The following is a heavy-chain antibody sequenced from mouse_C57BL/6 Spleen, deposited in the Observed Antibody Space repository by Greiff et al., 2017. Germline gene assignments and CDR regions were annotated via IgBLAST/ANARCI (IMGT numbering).Heavy chain of an antibody. D-gene: IGHD2-2*01. V-gene: IGHV1-15*01. CDR2: IDPATGGT. J-gene: IGHJ3*01. CDR1: GYTFTDYE. CDR3: TRVGGYDGYAY. Sequence: VKLMASGAALVRPGASVKLSCKASGYTFTDYEMHWVKQTPVHGLEWIGTIDPATGGTTYNQKFKDKAILTVDKYSSTAYMERRSLTSADSAVYYCTRVGGYDGYAYWGQGTLVTVSA.